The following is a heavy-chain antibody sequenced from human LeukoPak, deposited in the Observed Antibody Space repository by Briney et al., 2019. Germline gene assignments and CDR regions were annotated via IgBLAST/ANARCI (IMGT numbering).Heavy chain of an antibody. Sequence: GGSLRLSCAASGFTFDDYAMHWVRQAPGKGLEWVSLISWDGGSTYYADSVKGRFTISRDNSKNSLYLQMNSLRAEGTALYYCAKSTEIAVAGTYYGMDVWGQGTTVTVSS. V-gene: IGHV3-43D*03. CDR1: GFTFDDYA. J-gene: IGHJ6*02. CDR2: ISWDGGST. CDR3: AKSTEIAVAGTYYGMDV. D-gene: IGHD6-19*01.